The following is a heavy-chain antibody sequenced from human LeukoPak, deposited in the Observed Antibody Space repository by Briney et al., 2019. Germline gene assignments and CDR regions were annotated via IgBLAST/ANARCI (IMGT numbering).Heavy chain of an antibody. Sequence: GGSLRLSCAASGFTFSSYGMHWVRQAPGKGLEWVAIISYDGSNKYYADSVQGRFTISRDNSKNTLYLQMNSLRAEDTAVYYCAKHYDTHAFDIWGQGTLVTVSS. CDR1: GFTFSSYG. CDR3: AKHYDTHAFDI. D-gene: IGHD3-22*01. V-gene: IGHV3-30*18. CDR2: ISYDGSNK. J-gene: IGHJ3*02.